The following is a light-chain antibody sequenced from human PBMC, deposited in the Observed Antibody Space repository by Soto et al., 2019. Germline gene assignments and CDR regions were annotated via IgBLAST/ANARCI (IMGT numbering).Light chain of an antibody. CDR3: CSYVGSSTGV. J-gene: IGLJ3*02. V-gene: IGLV2-23*01. CDR2: EGS. CDR1: SSDVGSYNL. Sequence: QSALTQPASVSGSPGQSITISCTGTSSDVGSYNLVSWYQHHPGKAPKLMIYEGSKRPSGVSNRFSGSKSGNTASLTISGLQAEDEADYYCCSYVGSSTGVFGGGTKVTVL.